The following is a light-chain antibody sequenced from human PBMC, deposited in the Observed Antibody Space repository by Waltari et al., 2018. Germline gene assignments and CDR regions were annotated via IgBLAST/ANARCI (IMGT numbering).Light chain of an antibody. CDR3: MQALETPWT. V-gene: IGKV2-28*01. CDR2: LGS. CDR1: QSLLLSDGYNY. Sequence: DIVMTPSPLSLPVTPGEPASISCRSSQSLLLSDGYNYLDWYLQKPGQSPQLLIYLGSNRASGVPDRFSGSGSGTDFTLRISRVEAEDVGVYYCMQALETPWTFGQGTKVEIK. J-gene: IGKJ1*01.